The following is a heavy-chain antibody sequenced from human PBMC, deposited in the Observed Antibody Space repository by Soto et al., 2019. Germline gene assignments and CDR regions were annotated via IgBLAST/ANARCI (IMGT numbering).Heavy chain of an antibody. V-gene: IGHV1-69*02. CDR1: GGTFSSYT. Sequence: QVQLVQSGAEVKKPGSSVKVSCKASGGTFSSYTISWVRQAPGQGLEWMGRIIPILGIANYAQKFQGRVTITADXXTXTXXMELSSLRSEDTAVYYCASSNLYGSGSYYPSYFDYWGQGTLVTVSS. CDR2: IIPILGIA. CDR3: ASSNLYGSGSYYPSYFDY. J-gene: IGHJ4*02. D-gene: IGHD3-10*01.